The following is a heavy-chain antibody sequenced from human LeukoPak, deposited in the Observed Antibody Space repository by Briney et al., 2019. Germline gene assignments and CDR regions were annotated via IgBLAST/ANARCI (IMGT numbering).Heavy chain of an antibody. V-gene: IGHV3-33*01. CDR1: GFTFSSYG. Sequence: GRSQTLSCAASGFTFSSYGMHWVRQATGKGLEWVAVIWYDGSNKYYADSVKSRFTISRDNSKNTLYLQTNSLRTEDTAVYYWARRGAAGTYYFDYWGQGTLVTVSS. CDR3: ARRGAAGTYYFDY. D-gene: IGHD6-13*01. J-gene: IGHJ4*02. CDR2: IWYDGSNK.